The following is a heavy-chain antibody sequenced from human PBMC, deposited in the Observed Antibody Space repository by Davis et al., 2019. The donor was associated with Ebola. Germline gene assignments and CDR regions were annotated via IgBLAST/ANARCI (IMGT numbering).Heavy chain of an antibody. Sequence: SETLSLTCTVSGYSISSGYYWGWIRQPPGKGLEWIGNVFHNGSTYSNPSLKSRVKILVDTSNNQFSLKLSSVTAADTAVYYCARVPDSSFSFDYWGQGTLVTVSS. CDR3: ARVPDSSFSFDY. D-gene: IGHD2-2*01. J-gene: IGHJ4*02. CDR1: GYSISSGYY. CDR2: VFHNGST. V-gene: IGHV4-38-2*02.